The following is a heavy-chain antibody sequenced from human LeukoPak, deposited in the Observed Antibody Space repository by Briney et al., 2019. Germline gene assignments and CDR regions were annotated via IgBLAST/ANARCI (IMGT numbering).Heavy chain of an antibody. CDR1: GGSFSGYY. CDR2: INHSGST. Sequence: PSETLSLTCAVYGGSFSGYYWSWIRQPPGKGLEWIGEINHSGSTNYNPSLKSRVTISVHTSKNQISLKLSSVTAADTAVYYCARVVTAGSYYFDYWGHGTLVTVSS. D-gene: IGHD6-13*01. CDR3: ARVVTAGSYYFDY. J-gene: IGHJ4*01. V-gene: IGHV4-34*01.